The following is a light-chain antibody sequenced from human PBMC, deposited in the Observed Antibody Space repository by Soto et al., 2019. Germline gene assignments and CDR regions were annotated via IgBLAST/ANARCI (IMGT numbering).Light chain of an antibody. CDR3: QQYNNGSS. V-gene: IGKV3-15*01. J-gene: IGKJ4*01. CDR2: GAS. CDR1: QSVSSN. Sequence: EIVMTQSPATLSVSPGERATLSCRASQSVSSNLAWYQQKPGQAPRLLIYGASTRATGIPARFSGSGSGTEFTLTISSLQSEAFAVYYCQQYNNGSSFGGGTKVEIK.